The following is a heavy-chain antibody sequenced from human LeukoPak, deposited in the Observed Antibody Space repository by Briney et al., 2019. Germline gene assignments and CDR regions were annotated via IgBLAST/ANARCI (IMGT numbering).Heavy chain of an antibody. V-gene: IGHV3-64D*06. CDR3: VKRLNNYFDY. CDR1: GFXFSSYA. Sequence: PGGSLRLSCSASGFXFSSYAIHWVRQAPGKGLKFVSGISSNGGSTYYTDPVKGRLTISRDNSKNTVYLQMSSLRPEDTAVYFCVKRLNNYFDYWGQGTLVTVSS. CDR2: ISSNGGST. D-gene: IGHD4/OR15-4a*01. J-gene: IGHJ4*02.